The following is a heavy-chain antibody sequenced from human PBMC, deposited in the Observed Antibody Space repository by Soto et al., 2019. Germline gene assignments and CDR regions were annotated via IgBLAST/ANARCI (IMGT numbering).Heavy chain of an antibody. CDR2: IYSGGST. V-gene: IGHV3-53*02. CDR1: GFTVSNNY. Sequence: EVQLVETGGGLIQPGGSLRLSCAASGFTVSNNYMSWVRQAPGKGLERVSLIYSGGSTYYADSVKGRFTISRDNSKNTLYLQMNSLRAEDTAVYYWATYSSLDYWGQGTLVTVSS. J-gene: IGHJ4*02. D-gene: IGHD6-13*01. CDR3: ATYSSLDY.